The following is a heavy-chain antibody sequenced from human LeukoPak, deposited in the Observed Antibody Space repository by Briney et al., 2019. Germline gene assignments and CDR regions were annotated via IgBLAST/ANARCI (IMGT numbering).Heavy chain of an antibody. CDR1: GGSISSYY. Sequence: SETLSLTCSVSGGSISSYYWSWIRQPPGKGREWIGRIYISGTTNYNSSLKSRITMSLDTSKNQLSLKLSSVTAADTAVYYCARDEAGSGYIDYWGQGTLVTLSS. J-gene: IGHJ4*01. D-gene: IGHD3-22*01. V-gene: IGHV4-4*07. CDR3: ARDEAGSGYIDY. CDR2: IYISGTT.